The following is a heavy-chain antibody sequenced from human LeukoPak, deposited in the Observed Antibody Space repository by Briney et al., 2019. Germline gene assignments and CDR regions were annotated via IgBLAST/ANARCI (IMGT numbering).Heavy chain of an antibody. CDR2: VNPNSGHT. D-gene: IGHD2-15*01. V-gene: IGHV1-8*01. CDR1: GYTFTSYD. J-gene: IGHJ4*02. CDR3: ARGAPGSYCSGGSCPYFDY. Sequence: ASVKVSCKASGYTFTSYDVNWVRHATGQGLEWMGWVNPNSGHTGYAQKFQGRVTMTTNTSISTAYMELSSLRSEDTAVYYCARGAPGSYCSGGSCPYFDYWGQGTLVSVSS.